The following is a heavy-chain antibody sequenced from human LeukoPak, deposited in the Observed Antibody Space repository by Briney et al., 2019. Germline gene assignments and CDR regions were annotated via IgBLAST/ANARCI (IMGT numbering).Heavy chain of an antibody. J-gene: IGHJ6*03. CDR3: ATGYCSSTSCYTFNYYYYMDV. Sequence: SVKVSCKASGGTFSSYAISWVRQAPGQGLEWMGGIIPIFGTANYAQKFQGRVTITADESTSTAYMELSSLRSEDTAVYYCATGYCSSTSCYTFNYYYYMDVWGKGTTVTVSS. CDR2: IIPIFGTA. D-gene: IGHD2-2*02. V-gene: IGHV1-69*13. CDR1: GGTFSSYA.